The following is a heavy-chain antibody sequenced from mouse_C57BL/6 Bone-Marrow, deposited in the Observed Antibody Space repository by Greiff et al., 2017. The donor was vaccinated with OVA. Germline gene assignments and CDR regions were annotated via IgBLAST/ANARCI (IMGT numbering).Heavy chain of an antibody. CDR1: GYTFTSYW. CDR2: IDPSDSYT. D-gene: IGHD2-3*01. V-gene: IGHV1-59*01. CDR3: ERGGGGYLWFAY. J-gene: IGHJ3*01. Sequence: QVQLKQPGAELVRPGTSVKLSCKASGYTFTSYWMHWVKQRPGQGLEWIGVIDPSDSYTNYNQKFKGKATLTVDTSSSTAYMQLSSLTSEDSAVYYCERGGGGYLWFAYWGQGTLVTVSA.